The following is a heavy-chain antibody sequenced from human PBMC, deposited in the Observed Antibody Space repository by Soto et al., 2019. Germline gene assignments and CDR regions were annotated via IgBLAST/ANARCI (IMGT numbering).Heavy chain of an antibody. CDR1: GYSFTGYY. Sequence: HEHLVQLGAEVKRPGASLKVSCKASGYSFTGYYIHWVRQPPGKGLEWMGWINPDSGATNYAQNFQGRVTLTSDTSISTASMDLTSLTSDDTAVYYCARGDYGTGGYPFPYFDYWGQGTLVIVSS. D-gene: IGHD2-8*02. CDR3: ARGDYGTGGYPFPYFDY. CDR2: INPDSGAT. J-gene: IGHJ4*02. V-gene: IGHV1-2*02.